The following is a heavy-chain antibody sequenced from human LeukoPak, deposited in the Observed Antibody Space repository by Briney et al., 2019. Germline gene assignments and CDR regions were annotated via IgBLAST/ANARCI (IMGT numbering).Heavy chain of an antibody. J-gene: IGHJ4*02. CDR3: VKTGSGSFGDY. CDR1: GFTFSGYD. V-gene: IGHV3-30*02. Sequence: GGSLRLSCAASGFTFSGYDMYWVRQAPGKGLEWVAFIRYDESHKYYVDSVKGRLTISRDNSMNTMYLQMNSLRPDDTAVYYCVKTGSGSFGDYWGQGTLVTISS. D-gene: IGHD2-15*01. CDR2: IRYDESHK.